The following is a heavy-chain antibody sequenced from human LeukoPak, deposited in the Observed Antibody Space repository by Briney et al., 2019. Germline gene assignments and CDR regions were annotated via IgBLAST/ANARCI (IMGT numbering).Heavy chain of an antibody. V-gene: IGHV3-21*01. CDR3: ARGNTIFGVVIILGGFDY. D-gene: IGHD3-3*01. CDR2: ISSSSSYI. Sequence: GGSLRLSCAASGFTLSSYSMNWVRQAPGKGLEWVSSISSSSSYIYYADSVKGRFTISRDNAKNSLYLQMNSLRAEDTAVYYCARGNTIFGVVIILGGFDYWGQGTLVTVSS. CDR1: GFTLSSYS. J-gene: IGHJ4*02.